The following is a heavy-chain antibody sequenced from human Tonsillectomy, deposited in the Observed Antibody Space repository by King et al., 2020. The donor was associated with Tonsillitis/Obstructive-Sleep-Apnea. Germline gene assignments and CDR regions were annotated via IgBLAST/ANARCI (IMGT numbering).Heavy chain of an antibody. CDR2: IHYSGST. V-gene: IGHV4-59*08. CDR1: GGSISSYY. Sequence: VQLQESGPGLVKPSETLSLTCTVSGGSISSYYWSWIRQPPGKGLEWIGYIHYSGSTNYSPSLKSRVTISVDTSKNQFSLKLSSVTAADTAVYYCASATYCGGDCPPDYWGQGTLVTVSS. CDR3: ASATYCGGDCPPDY. J-gene: IGHJ4*02. D-gene: IGHD2-21*01.